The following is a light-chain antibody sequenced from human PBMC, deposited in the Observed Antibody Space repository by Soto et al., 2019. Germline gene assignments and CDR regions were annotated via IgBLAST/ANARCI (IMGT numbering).Light chain of an antibody. V-gene: IGLV2-11*01. CDR2: DVS. Sequence: QSGLTQPHSVSGSPGQSVAISCTGTSSDVGGYNYVSWYQQHPGKAPKLMIYDVSKRPSGVPDRFSGSKSGNTASLTISGLQAEDEADYYCCSYAGSYSYVLGTGTKVTVL. CDR1: SSDVGGYNY. J-gene: IGLJ1*01. CDR3: CSYAGSYSYV.